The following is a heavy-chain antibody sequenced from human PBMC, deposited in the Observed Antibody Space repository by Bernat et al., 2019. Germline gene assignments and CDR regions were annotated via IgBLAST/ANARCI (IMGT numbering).Heavy chain of an antibody. CDR3: AKDRGYYFDY. J-gene: IGHJ4*02. CDR2: ISYDGSNK. D-gene: IGHD3-10*01. V-gene: IGHV3-30*18. CDR1: GFTFSSYG. Sequence: QVQLVESGGGVVQPGRSLRLSCAASGFTFSSYGMHWVRQAPGKGREWVAVISYDGSNKYYADSVKGRFTISRDNSKNTLYLQMNSLRAEDTAVYYCAKDRGYYFDYWGQGTLVTVSS.